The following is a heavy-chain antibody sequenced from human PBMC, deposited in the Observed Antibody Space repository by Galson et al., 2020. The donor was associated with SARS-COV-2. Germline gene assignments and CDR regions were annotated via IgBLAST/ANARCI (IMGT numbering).Heavy chain of an antibody. Sequence: GESLKISCAASGFTFSDYYMSWIRQAPGKGLEWVSYISSSGSTIYYADSVKGRFTISRDNAKNSLYLQMNSLRAEDTAVYYCARDNVPAYYDILTGYGNYYYYYMDVWGKGTMVTVSS. CDR2: ISSSGSTI. D-gene: IGHD3-9*01. CDR1: GFTFSDYY. J-gene: IGHJ6*03. CDR3: ARDNVPAYYDILTGYGNYYYYYMDV. V-gene: IGHV3-11*01.